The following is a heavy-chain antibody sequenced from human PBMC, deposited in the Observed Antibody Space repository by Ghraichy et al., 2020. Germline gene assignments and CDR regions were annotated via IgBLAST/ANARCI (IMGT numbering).Heavy chain of an antibody. CDR1: GGTFSSYA. V-gene: IGHV1-69*13. CDR3: ARKNYYYDSSGYYYGDAFDI. D-gene: IGHD3-22*01. Sequence: SVKVSCKASGGTFSSYAISWVRQAPGQGLEWMGGIIPIFGTANYAQKFQGRVTITADESTSTAYMELSSLRSEDTAVYYCARKNYYYDSSGYYYGDAFDIWGQGTMVTVSS. J-gene: IGHJ3*02. CDR2: IIPIFGTA.